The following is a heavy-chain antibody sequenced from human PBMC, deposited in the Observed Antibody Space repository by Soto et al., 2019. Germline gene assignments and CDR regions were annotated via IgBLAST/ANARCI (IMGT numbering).Heavy chain of an antibody. J-gene: IGHJ5*02. D-gene: IGHD5-18*01. CDR2: IYHSGST. Sequence: PSETLSLTCAVSGGSISSGGHSWSWIRQPPGKGLEWIGYIYHSGSTYYNPSLKSRVTISVDRSKNQFSLKLSSVTAADTAVYYCARETSRGYSLVRRGWFDPWGQGTLVTVSS. CDR1: GGSISSGGHS. CDR3: ARETSRGYSLVRRGWFDP. V-gene: IGHV4-30-2*01.